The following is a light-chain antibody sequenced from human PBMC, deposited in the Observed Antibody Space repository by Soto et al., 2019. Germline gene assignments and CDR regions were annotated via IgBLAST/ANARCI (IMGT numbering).Light chain of an antibody. CDR3: QQYNNWPLG. V-gene: IGKV3-15*01. CDR2: GAS. Sequence: EIVITQSPSTLSVSPGERATLSCRASQSVTSNLAWYQQKPGQAPRLLIYGASTRATTIPARFSGSGSGTEFTLTISSLQSEDFAVYYCQQYNNWPLGFGQGTKVDIK. J-gene: IGKJ1*01. CDR1: QSVTSN.